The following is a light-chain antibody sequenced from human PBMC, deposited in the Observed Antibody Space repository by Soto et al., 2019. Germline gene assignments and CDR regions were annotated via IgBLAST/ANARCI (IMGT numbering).Light chain of an antibody. J-gene: IGLJ2*01. CDR3: SAWDDSLNGPV. CDR2: SDN. Sequence: QLVLTQPPSASGTPGQRVTLSCSGSDSNIGTNTVYWYQQLPETAPKLLIHSDNERPSGVPDRFSGAKSGTSASLVIRGLQSEDEADFYCSAWDDSLNGPVFGGGTQLTVL. CDR1: DSNIGTNT. V-gene: IGLV1-44*01.